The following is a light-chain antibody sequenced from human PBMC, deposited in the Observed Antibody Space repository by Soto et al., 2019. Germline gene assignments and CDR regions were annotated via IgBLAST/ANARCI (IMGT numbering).Light chain of an antibody. Sequence: DIQITQSPSTLSASVGDRVTITCLASQSISSWLAWYQQKPGKAPKLLIYDASSLESGVPSRFSGSGSGTEFTLTISSLQPDDFATYYCQKYNSYSWKFGQGTKVDIK. V-gene: IGKV1-5*01. CDR2: DAS. J-gene: IGKJ1*01. CDR1: QSISSW. CDR3: QKYNSYSWK.